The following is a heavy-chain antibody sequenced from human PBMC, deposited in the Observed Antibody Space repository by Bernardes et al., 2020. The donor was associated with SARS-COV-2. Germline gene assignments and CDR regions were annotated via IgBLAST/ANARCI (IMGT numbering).Heavy chain of an antibody. CDR3: ARGTGDADYYYGMDV. Sequence: GGSLRLSCAASEFTFSNYWMNWVRQAPGQGLQWVANINLDGSEKYYVDSVIGRFTISRDNAKNSLSLKMNSRRAEDMAIYYCARGTGDADYYYGMDVWGQGTTVTVSS. V-gene: IGHV3-7*01. CDR2: INLDGSEK. D-gene: IGHD7-27*01. CDR1: EFTFSNYW. J-gene: IGHJ6*02.